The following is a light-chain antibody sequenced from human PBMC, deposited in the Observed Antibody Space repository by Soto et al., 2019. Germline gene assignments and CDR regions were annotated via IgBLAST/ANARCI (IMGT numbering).Light chain of an antibody. CDR2: DAS. V-gene: IGKV3-20*01. CDR1: QTVRNNY. CDR3: LQYHNLWA. Sequence: EFVLTQSPGTLSLSPGERATLSCRASQTVRNNYLAWYQQKPGQAPRLLIYDASSRATGIPDRFSGGGSGTEFTLTISGLQSDDFTVYSCLQYHNLWAFGQGTKVHIK. J-gene: IGKJ1*01.